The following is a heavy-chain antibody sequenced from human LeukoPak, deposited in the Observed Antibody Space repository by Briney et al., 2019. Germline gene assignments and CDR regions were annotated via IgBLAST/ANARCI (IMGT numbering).Heavy chain of an antibody. CDR3: ARDYSSGWYGDAFDI. J-gene: IGHJ3*02. CDR2: IYTSGST. D-gene: IGHD6-19*01. Sequence: PSETLSLTCTVSGGSTSSYYWSWIRQPAGKGLEWIGRIYTSGSTNYNPSLKSRVTISVDTSKNQFPLKLSSVTAADTAVYYCARDYSSGWYGDAFDIWGQGTMVTVSS. V-gene: IGHV4-4*07. CDR1: GGSTSSYY.